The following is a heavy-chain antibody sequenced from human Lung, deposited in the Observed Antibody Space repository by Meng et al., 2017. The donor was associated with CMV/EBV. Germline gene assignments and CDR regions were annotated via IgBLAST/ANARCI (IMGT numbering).Heavy chain of an antibody. D-gene: IGHD2-2*01. CDR2: IYYSGST. Sequence: SETLSLXCTVSGGSISSSSYYWGWIRQPPGKGLEWIGSIYYSGSTYYNPSLKSRVTISVDTSKNQFSLKLSSVTAADTAVYYCARDGGKYCSSTSCKSKYYYYGMDVWRQGTTVSVSS. J-gene: IGHJ6*02. CDR1: GGSISSSSYY. CDR3: ARDGGKYCSSTSCKSKYYYYGMDV. V-gene: IGHV4-39*07.